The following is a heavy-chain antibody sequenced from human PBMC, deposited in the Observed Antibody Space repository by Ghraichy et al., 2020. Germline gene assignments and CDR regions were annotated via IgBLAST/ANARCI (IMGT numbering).Heavy chain of an antibody. D-gene: IGHD4-23*01. V-gene: IGHV3-48*02. CDR3: ARGSTVVRYYYYDGMDV. J-gene: IGHJ6*02. CDR1: GFTVSSYS. CDR2: ITSSGRFI. Sequence: GGYLRLSCVGSGFTVSSYSMNWVRQAPGKGLEWVSYITSSGRFISYADSVKGRFTVSRDNAQNSLYLQMRSLRDEDTAVYYCARGSTVVRYYYYDGMDVWGQGTTVTVSS.